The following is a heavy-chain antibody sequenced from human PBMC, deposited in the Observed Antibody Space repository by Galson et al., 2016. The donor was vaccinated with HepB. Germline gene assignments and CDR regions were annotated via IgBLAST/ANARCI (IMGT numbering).Heavy chain of an antibody. CDR1: GFTLDHYA. Sequence: SLRLSCAASGFTLDHYAMHWVRQAPGKGLEWVSGISWNSGSIGYADSVKGRFTISRDNAKNSLYLQMNSLRAGDTALYYCAKDSGAYYYDSSGYRRNAFDIWGHGTMVTVSS. CDR3: AKDSGAYYYDSSGYRRNAFDI. J-gene: IGHJ3*02. D-gene: IGHD3-22*01. CDR2: ISWNSGSI. V-gene: IGHV3-9*01.